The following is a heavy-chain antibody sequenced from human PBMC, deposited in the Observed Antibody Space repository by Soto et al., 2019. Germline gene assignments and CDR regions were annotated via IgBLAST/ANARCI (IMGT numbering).Heavy chain of an antibody. CDR1: GFTFSSYA. CDR3: AKAEGVTTRYYYYGMDV. CDR2: ISGSGGST. Sequence: GGSLRLSCAASGFTFSSYAMSWVRQAPGKGLEWVSAISGSGGSTYYADSVKGRFTISRDNSKNTLYLQMNSLRAEDKAVYYCAKAEGVTTRYYYYGMDVWGQGTTVTVSS. J-gene: IGHJ6*02. V-gene: IGHV3-23*01. D-gene: IGHD4-17*01.